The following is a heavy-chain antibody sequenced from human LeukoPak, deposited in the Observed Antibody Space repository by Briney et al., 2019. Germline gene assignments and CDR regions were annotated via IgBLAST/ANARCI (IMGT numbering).Heavy chain of an antibody. CDR1: NGSISSGSHY. CDR2: IYTSGST. Sequence: SQTLSLTCSVSNGSISSGSHYWNWIRQPAGKGLEWIGRIYTSGSTNYNPSLKSRVTISVDTSKNQFSLKLSSVTAADTAVYYCARDLYGYNYFDYWGQGTLVTVSS. J-gene: IGHJ4*02. D-gene: IGHD5-24*01. V-gene: IGHV4-61*02. CDR3: ARDLYGYNYFDY.